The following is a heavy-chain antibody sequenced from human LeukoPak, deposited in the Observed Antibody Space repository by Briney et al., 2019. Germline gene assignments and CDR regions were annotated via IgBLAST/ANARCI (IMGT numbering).Heavy chain of an antibody. Sequence: SVKVSCKASGGTFSSYAITWVRQAPGQGLEWMGGIIPIFGTTNYAQKFQGRVTITADESTSTAYMELSSLRSEDTAVYYCARGWQLGGDLGDAFDIWGQGTMVTVSS. CDR2: IIPIFGTT. CDR3: ARGWQLGGDLGDAFDI. CDR1: GGTFSSYA. D-gene: IGHD2-21*01. V-gene: IGHV1-69*13. J-gene: IGHJ3*02.